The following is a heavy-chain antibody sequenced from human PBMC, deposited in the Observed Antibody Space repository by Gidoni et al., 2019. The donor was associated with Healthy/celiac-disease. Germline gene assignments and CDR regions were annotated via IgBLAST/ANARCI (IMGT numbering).Heavy chain of an antibody. J-gene: IGHJ6*02. CDR3: ARRGGGEQRGGRYYYYGMDV. Sequence: QVQLQESGPGLVKPSETLSLTCTVSGGSISRYYCSWIRQPPGKGLGWIGYIYYSGSTNYNPSLKSRVTISVDTSKNQFSLKMSSVTAADTAVYYGARRGGGEQRGGRYYYYGMDVWGQGTTVTVSS. V-gene: IGHV4-59*08. CDR2: IYYSGST. D-gene: IGHD2-21*01. CDR1: GGSISRYY.